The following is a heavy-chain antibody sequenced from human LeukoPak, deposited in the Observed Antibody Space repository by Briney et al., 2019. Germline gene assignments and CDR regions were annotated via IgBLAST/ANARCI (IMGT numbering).Heavy chain of an antibody. CDR1: GYTFTGYY. V-gene: IGHV1-2*02. CDR2: INPNSGGT. J-gene: IGHJ4*02. Sequence: ASVKVSCKASGYTFTGYYMHWVRQAPGQGLEWMGWINPNSGGTNYAQKFQGRVTMTRDTSISTAYMELSRLRSDDTAVYYCAGSLYYYDSSGYYYWGQGTLVTVSS. D-gene: IGHD3-22*01. CDR3: AGSLYYYDSSGYYY.